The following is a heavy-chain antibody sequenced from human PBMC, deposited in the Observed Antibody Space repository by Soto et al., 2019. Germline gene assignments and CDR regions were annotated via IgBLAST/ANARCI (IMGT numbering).Heavy chain of an antibody. Sequence: GGSLRLSCAASGFTFSNYWIHWVRQVPGEGLVWVSSINNDGSRTWYADSVRGRIAMSRDNARNLVSLQMNSLRAEDTAVYYCGTTFEYWGQGXLVTVHS. J-gene: IGHJ4*02. CDR1: GFTFSNYW. D-gene: IGHD1-26*01. CDR3: GTTFEY. CDR2: INNDGSRT. V-gene: IGHV3-74*01.